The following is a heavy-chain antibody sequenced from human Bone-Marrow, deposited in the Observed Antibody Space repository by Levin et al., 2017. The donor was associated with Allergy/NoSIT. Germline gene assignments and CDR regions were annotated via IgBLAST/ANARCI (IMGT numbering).Heavy chain of an antibody. J-gene: IGHJ5*02. CDR2: LSGSGRST. V-gene: IGHV3-23*01. CDR3: ARDRTYYYDKGYFDP. CDR1: GFTFSSYA. Sequence: QTGGSLRLSCAASGFTFSSYAMSWVRQAPGKGLEWVSALSGSGRSTYYADSVKGRFTISRDNSKSTLYLQMNSLRAEDTAIYHCARDRTYYYDKGYFDPWGQGTLVTVSS. D-gene: IGHD3-22*01.